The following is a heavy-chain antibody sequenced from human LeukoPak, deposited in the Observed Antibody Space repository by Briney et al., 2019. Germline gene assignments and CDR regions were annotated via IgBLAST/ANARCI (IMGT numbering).Heavy chain of an antibody. Sequence: ASVRVSCKVSGYTLTELSMRWVRQPPGKGLEWVGGFDPEEGETIYAQKFQGRVTMTEDTSTDTAYMELSSLRSEDTAVYYCATVPRYYYDSSGYYVPRHSDYWGQGTLVTVSS. CDR3: ATVPRYYYDSSGYYVPRHSDY. V-gene: IGHV1-24*01. J-gene: IGHJ4*02. CDR1: GYTLTELS. D-gene: IGHD3-22*01. CDR2: FDPEEGET.